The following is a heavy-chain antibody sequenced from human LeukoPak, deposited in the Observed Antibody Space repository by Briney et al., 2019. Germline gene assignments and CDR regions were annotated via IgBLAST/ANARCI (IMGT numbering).Heavy chain of an antibody. CDR3: ARGNDYDSSGYSRGNWFDP. D-gene: IGHD3-22*01. V-gene: IGHV3-23*01. Sequence: PGGSLRLSCAASGFTFSSYGMNWVRQAPGKGLEWVSGISGSGGSIYYADSVKGRFTISRDNSKNTLYLQMNSLRAEDTAVYYCARGNDYDSSGYSRGNWFDPWGQGTLVTVSS. J-gene: IGHJ5*02. CDR1: GFTFSSYG. CDR2: ISGSGGSI.